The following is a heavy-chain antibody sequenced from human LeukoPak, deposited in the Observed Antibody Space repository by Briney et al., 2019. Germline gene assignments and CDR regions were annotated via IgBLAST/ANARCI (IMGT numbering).Heavy chain of an antibody. CDR3: AKDRYYYGSGRTGWFDP. V-gene: IGHV3-30*02. J-gene: IGHJ5*02. D-gene: IGHD3-10*01. Sequence: GGSLRLSCAASGFTFSSYAMHWVRQAPGKGLEWVAFIRYDGSNKYYADSVKGRFTISRDNSKNTLYLQMNSLRAEDTAVYYCAKDRYYYGSGRTGWFDPWGQGTLVTVSS. CDR1: GFTFSSYA. CDR2: IRYDGSNK.